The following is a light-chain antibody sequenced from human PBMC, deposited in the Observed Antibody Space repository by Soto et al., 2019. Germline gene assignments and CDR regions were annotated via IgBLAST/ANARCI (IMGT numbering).Light chain of an antibody. J-gene: IGLJ1*01. Sequence: QSALSQPASVSGSPGQSITISCTGTYSDLGTYNLVSWYQQHPGKAPKTIIYEVTKRPSGVSKRFSGSKSGNTASLTISGLQAEDEADYYCCSYVGSNIFYVFGTGTKVTVL. CDR1: YSDLGTYNL. V-gene: IGLV2-23*02. CDR3: CSYVGSNIFYV. CDR2: EVT.